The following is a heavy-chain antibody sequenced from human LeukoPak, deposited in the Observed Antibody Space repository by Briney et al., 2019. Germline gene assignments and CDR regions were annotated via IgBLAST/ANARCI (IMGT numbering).Heavy chain of an antibody. CDR2: INHSGST. CDR1: GGSFSGYY. CDR3: AVDYDILTGYYTLDY. J-gene: IGHJ4*02. V-gene: IGHV4-34*01. D-gene: IGHD3-9*01. Sequence: SETLSLTCAVYGGSFSGYYWSWIRQPPGKGLEWIGEINHSGSTNYNLSLKSRVTISVDTSKNQFSLKLSSVTAADTAVYYCAVDYDILTGYYTLDYWGQGTLVTVSS.